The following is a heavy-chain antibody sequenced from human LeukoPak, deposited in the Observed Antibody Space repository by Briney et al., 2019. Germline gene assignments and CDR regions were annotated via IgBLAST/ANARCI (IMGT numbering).Heavy chain of an antibody. CDR2: INQDGSEK. J-gene: IGHJ1*01. V-gene: IGHV3-7*01. CDR3: ARGHYGDYX. D-gene: IGHD4-17*01. CDR1: GFIFSTFW. Sequence: GGSLRLSCAASGFIFSTFWMNWVRQAPGKGLEWVASINQDGSEKYYVDSVKGRFTIFRDNAKNSLYVEMNSLRGEDTAVYYCARGHYGDYXWGQGTLVTV.